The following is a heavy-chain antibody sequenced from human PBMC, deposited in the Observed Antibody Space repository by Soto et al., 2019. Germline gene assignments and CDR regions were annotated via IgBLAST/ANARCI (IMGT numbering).Heavy chain of an antibody. Sequence: QVQLVQSGAEVKKTGASVKVSCKASGYTFTSYGISWVRQAPGLGLDWMGWISAYNGNTTYAQKLQVRVTMTTDTATSTAYVELMSLSSDDTAVYYCARAFGYSYGFDYWGQGTLVTVSS. CDR2: ISAYNGNT. CDR1: GYTFTSYG. J-gene: IGHJ4*02. D-gene: IGHD5-18*01. V-gene: IGHV1-18*01. CDR3: ARAFGYSYGFDY.